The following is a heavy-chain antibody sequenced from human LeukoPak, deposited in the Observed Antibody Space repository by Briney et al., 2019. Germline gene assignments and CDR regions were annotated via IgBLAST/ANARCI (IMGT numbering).Heavy chain of an antibody. V-gene: IGHV1-69*05. Sequence: SVKVSCKASGGTFSSYAISWVRQAPGQGLEWMGGIIPIFGTANYAQKFQGRVTITTDESTSTAYMELSSLRSEDTAVYYCASRDFWSGYYSHWFDPWGQGTLVTVSS. CDR2: IIPIFGTA. D-gene: IGHD3-3*01. CDR1: GGTFSSYA. J-gene: IGHJ5*02. CDR3: ASRDFWSGYYSHWFDP.